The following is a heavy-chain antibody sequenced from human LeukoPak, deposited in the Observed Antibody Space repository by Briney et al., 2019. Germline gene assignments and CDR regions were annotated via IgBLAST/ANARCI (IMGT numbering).Heavy chain of an antibody. Sequence: SETLSLTCTVSGGSISSYCWSWIRQPPGKGLEWIGYIYYSGSTNYNPSLKSRVTISVDTSKNQFSLKLSSVTAADTAVYYCARWTGSYASGFDYWGQGTLVTVSS. V-gene: IGHV4-59*01. J-gene: IGHJ4*01. D-gene: IGHD1-26*01. CDR2: IYYSGST. CDR3: ARWTGSYASGFDY. CDR1: GGSISSYC.